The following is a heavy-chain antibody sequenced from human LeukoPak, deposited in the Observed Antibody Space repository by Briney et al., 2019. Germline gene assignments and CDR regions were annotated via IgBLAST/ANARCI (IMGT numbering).Heavy chain of an antibody. CDR3: ARITYDFWSGYYMPDDP. CDR2: ISIYNGNT. V-gene: IGHV1-18*01. CDR1: GYTFTNYG. D-gene: IGHD3-3*01. Sequence: ASVKLSCKASGYTFTNYGISWVRQAPGQGLEWMGWISIYNGNTDYAQKLRGRVTMTTDTSTSTAYMELRSLRSDDTAVYYCARITYDFWSGYYMPDDPWGQGTLVTVSS. J-gene: IGHJ5*02.